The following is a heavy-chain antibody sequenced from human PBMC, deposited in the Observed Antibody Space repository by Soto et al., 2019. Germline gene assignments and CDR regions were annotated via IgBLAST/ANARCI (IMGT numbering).Heavy chain of an antibody. CDR1: GYTFTSYA. J-gene: IGHJ4*02. V-gene: IGHV1-3*01. CDR2: INAGNGNT. D-gene: IGHD5-12*01. Sequence: GASVKVSCKASGYTFTSYAMHWVRQAPGQRLEWMGWINAGNGNTKYSQKFQGRVTITRDTTASTAYMELSSLRSEDTAVYYCAGGSDGYPIQLFYWGQGTLVTVSS. CDR3: AGGSDGYPIQLFY.